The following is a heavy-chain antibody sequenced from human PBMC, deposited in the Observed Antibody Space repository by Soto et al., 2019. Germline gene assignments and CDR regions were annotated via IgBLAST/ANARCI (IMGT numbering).Heavy chain of an antibody. CDR3: ATDPFYYDDTTGYYNMDV. CDR2: IWYDGSNK. CDR1: VFTFSSYG. D-gene: IGHD3-22*01. J-gene: IGHJ6*02. V-gene: IGHV3-30*02. Sequence: GGSLRLSCAASVFTFSSYGRHWVRQAPGKGLEWVAVIWYDGSNKYYVDSVRGRFTISRDNSKNTLYLQMNSLRSGDTAVYYCATDPFYYDDTTGYYNMDVWGQGTTVTVSS.